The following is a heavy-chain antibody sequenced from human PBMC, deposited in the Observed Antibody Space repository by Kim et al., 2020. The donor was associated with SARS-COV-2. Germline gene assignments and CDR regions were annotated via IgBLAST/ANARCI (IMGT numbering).Heavy chain of an antibody. CDR2: IYYSGNT. CDR1: GGSISGYH. D-gene: IGHD3-16*02. CDR3: ARGTYDYVWGSYLFVY. Sequence: SETLSLTCTVSGGSISGYHWSWIRQSPGRGLEWIGYIYYSGNTNYRPSLKSRVTISIDTSKNQFSLKLRSVTAADTAVYYCARGTYDYVWGSYLFVYWGQGTLVTVSS. V-gene: IGHV4-59*01. J-gene: IGHJ4*02.